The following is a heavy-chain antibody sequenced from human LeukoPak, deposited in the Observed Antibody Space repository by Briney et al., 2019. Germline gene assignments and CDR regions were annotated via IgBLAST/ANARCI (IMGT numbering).Heavy chain of an antibody. J-gene: IGHJ4*02. D-gene: IGHD3-10*02. V-gene: IGHV3-23*03. CDR2: IYSGGYT. Sequence: GGSLRLSCAASGFTLSSYAMSWVRQAPGKGLEWVSVIYSGGYTYYADSVKGRFTISRDNSKNTLYLQMNSLRAEDTAVYYCARNSPYDVHFFDYWGQGTLVTVSS. CDR3: ARNSPYDVHFFDY. CDR1: GFTLSSYA.